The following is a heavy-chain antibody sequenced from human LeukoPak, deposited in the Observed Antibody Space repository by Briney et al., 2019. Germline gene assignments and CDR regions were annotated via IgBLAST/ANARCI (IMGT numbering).Heavy chain of an antibody. Sequence: ASVKVSCKTSGYTFTGYYMHRVRQAPGQGLEWVGWINTETGNPSYAQGLTGRFVFSLDTSVSTAYLQISSLKPEDTAVYYCARGGHDSGGYYRYYFDYWGQGTLVTVPS. D-gene: IGHD3-22*01. V-gene: IGHV7-4-1*02. CDR1: GYTFTGYY. CDR2: INTETGNP. J-gene: IGHJ4*02. CDR3: ARGGHDSGGYYRYYFDY.